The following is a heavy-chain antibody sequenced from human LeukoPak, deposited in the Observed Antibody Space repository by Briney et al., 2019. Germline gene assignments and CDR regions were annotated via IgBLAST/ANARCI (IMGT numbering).Heavy chain of an antibody. CDR3: ARSVPDYTRFDF. V-gene: IGHV3-23*05. D-gene: IGHD4-11*01. CDR1: GFTFSDYA. Sequence: GGSLRLSCVASGFTFSDYAMKWVRQAPGKGLEWVSTFKTNYNQVYYAESVRGRFTISTDNSKNTAYLQMNSLRVEDTALYYCARSVPDYTRFDFWGQGALVTVSS. CDR2: FKTNYNQV. J-gene: IGHJ4*02.